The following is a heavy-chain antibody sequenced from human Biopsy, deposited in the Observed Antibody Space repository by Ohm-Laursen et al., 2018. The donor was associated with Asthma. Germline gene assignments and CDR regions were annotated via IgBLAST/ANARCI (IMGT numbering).Heavy chain of an antibody. CDR3: ARVASYGDLYFGIDV. CDR2: VFYSGTT. V-gene: IGHV4-30-4*01. J-gene: IGHJ6*02. CDR1: GAYIETPDYH. Sequence: SQTLSLTCAVSGAYIETPDYHWSWIRQSPGKVLEWIGFVFYSGTTHYSRSLERRLYISIDTARNEFSMRLRSLTAADTAVYFCARVASYGDLYFGIDVWGPGTTVSVS. D-gene: IGHD4-17*01.